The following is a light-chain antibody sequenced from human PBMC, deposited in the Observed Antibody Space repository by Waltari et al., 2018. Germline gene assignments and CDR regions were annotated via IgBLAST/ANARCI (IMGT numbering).Light chain of an antibody. V-gene: IGLV3-25*03. CDR1: ALPKQF. Sequence: SYELQQPPSVSVSPGQTARISCSGDALPKQFAYWYQQKPGQAPVLVMYKDTERPSGIPERFSGSSSGTTVTLTISGAQAEDEADYHCQSADSSGTYDVFGTGTKVTVL. J-gene: IGLJ1*01. CDR3: QSADSSGTYDV. CDR2: KDT.